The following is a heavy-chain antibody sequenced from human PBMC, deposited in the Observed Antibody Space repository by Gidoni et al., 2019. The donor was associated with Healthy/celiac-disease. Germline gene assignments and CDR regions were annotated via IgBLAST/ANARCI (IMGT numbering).Heavy chain of an antibody. D-gene: IGHD3-10*01. CDR2: ISYDGSNK. V-gene: IGHV3-30*04. J-gene: IGHJ5*02. CDR1: GFTFSSYA. Sequence: VHLVESGGGVVQPGRSLRLSCAASGFTFSSYAMHWVRQAPGKGLEWVAVISYDGSNKYYADSVKGRFTSSRDNSKNTLYLQMNSLRAEDTAVYYCARVGGSGSYLFDWFDPWGQGTLVTVSS. CDR3: ARVGGSGSYLFDWFDP.